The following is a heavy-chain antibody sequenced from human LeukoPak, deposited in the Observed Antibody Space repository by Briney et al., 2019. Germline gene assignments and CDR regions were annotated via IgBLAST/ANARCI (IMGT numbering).Heavy chain of an antibody. CDR1: GFTFSSYD. CDR3: ANLDYGSGSYNTLGQYYFDY. V-gene: IGHV3-13*01. D-gene: IGHD3-10*01. Sequence: GGSLRLSCAASGFTFSSYDMHWVRQATGKGLEWVSAIGTAGDTYYPGSVKGRFTISRENAKNSLYLQMNSLRAEDTAVYYCANLDYGSGSYNTLGQYYFDYWGQGTLVTVSS. J-gene: IGHJ4*02. CDR2: IGTAGDT.